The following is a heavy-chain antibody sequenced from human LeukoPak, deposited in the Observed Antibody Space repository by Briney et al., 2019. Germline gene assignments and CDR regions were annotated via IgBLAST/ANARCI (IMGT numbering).Heavy chain of an antibody. CDR1: AFTFRTYW. V-gene: IGHV3-7*05. CDR3: TSDASGDTSSGPGMDV. J-gene: IGHJ6*02. Sequence: PGGSLRLSCAASAFTFRTYWMSWVRQAPGKGLEWVAMIKPDGSEKYYVDSVNGLFTISRDNAKNSLYLQMTSLRAEDTAVYYYTSDASGDTSSGPGMDVWGQGTMVTVS. CDR2: IKPDGSEK. D-gene: IGHD1-26*01.